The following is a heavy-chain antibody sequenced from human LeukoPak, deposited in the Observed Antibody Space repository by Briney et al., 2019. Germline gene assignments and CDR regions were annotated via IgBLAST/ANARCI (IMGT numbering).Heavy chain of an antibody. J-gene: IGHJ5*02. D-gene: IGHD4-17*01. V-gene: IGHV4-61*01. CDR3: ARIAVTTYWFDP. CDR2: IYNGVNT. CDR1: GASVSSASY. Sequence: PSETLSLTCTVSGASVSSASYWTWIRQPPGKGVEWIAHIYNGVNTNYNPSLKSRVTISVDTSKNQFSLRLNSVTAADTAVYYCARIAVTTYWFDPWGQGTLVTVSS.